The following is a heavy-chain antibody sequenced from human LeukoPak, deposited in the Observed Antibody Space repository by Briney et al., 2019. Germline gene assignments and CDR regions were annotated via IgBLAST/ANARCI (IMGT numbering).Heavy chain of an antibody. J-gene: IGHJ4*02. V-gene: IGHV3-9*01. Sequence: GGSLRLSCAASGFTFDDYAMHWVRQAPGKGLEWVSGISWNSGSIGYADSVKGRFTISRDNAKNSLYLQMNSLRAEDTAVYYCARHLSGITGYTYGRGIDYWGQGTLLTVSS. D-gene: IGHD5-18*01. CDR3: ARHLSGITGYTYGRGIDY. CDR1: GFTFDDYA. CDR2: ISWNSGSI.